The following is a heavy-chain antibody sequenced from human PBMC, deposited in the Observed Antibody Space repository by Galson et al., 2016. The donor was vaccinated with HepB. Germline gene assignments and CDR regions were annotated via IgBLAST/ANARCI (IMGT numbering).Heavy chain of an antibody. Sequence: PALVKPTQTLTLTCTFSGFSLSTSGMCVSWIRQPPGKALGWLALIDWDDDKYYSTSLKTRLTISKDTSKNQVVLTMTNMDPVDTATYYCARTPQWLILYYFDYWGQGTLVTVSS. CDR3: ARTPQWLILYYFDY. CDR2: IDWDDDK. V-gene: IGHV2-70*01. D-gene: IGHD6-19*01. J-gene: IGHJ4*02. CDR1: GFSLSTSGMC.